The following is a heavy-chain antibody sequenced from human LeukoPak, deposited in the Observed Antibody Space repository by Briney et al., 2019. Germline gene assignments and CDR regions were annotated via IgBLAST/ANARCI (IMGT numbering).Heavy chain of an antibody. J-gene: IGHJ3*02. CDR1: GGSISSYY. Sequence: SETQSLTCTVSGGSISSYYWRWIRQPPGKGLEWIGYIYYSGSTNYNPSLKSRVTISVDTSKNQFSLKLSSVTAADRAVYYCARDNGKARITIFGVVISSSFDIWGQGTMVIVSS. CDR3: ARDNGKARITIFGVVISSSFDI. CDR2: IYYSGST. D-gene: IGHD3-3*01. V-gene: IGHV4-59*01.